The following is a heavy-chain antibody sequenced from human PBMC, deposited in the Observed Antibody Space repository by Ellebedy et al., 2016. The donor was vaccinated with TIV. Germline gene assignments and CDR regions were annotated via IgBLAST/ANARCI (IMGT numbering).Heavy chain of an antibody. D-gene: IGHD7-27*01. CDR2: INSDGSST. CDR3: ARDHPLGIENFDY. CDR1: GFTFSSYR. V-gene: IGHV3-74*01. Sequence: GESLKISCAASGFTFSSYRMHWVRQAPGKGLVWVSRINSDGSSTSYADSVKGRFTISRDNAKNTLYLQMNSLRAEDTAVYYCARDHPLGIENFDYWGQGTLVTVSS. J-gene: IGHJ4*02.